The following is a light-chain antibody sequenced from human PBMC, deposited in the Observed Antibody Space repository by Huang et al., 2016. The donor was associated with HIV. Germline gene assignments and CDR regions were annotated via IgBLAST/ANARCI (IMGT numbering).Light chain of an antibody. CDR1: QSLNKF. Sequence: IVLTQSPATLSLSPGERATLSCRASQSLNKFLAWYQQKPGQAPRRLIYNATDRDTGVPARFSGGGSGTDFTLTITDLKAEDFAIYYCQQRSSSLTFGGGTKVEIK. CDR3: QQRSSSLT. CDR2: NAT. V-gene: IGKV3-11*01. J-gene: IGKJ4*01.